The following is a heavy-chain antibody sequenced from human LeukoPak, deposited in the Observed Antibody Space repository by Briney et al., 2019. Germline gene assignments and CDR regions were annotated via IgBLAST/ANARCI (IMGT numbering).Heavy chain of an antibody. CDR2: ISYDGSNK. CDR3: ARGDNWNL. J-gene: IGHJ5*02. Sequence: GGSLRLSCAASGFTFSSYAMHWVRQAPGKGLEWVAVISYDGSNKYYADSVKGRFTISRDNSKNTLYLQMNSLRAEDTAVYYCARGDNWNLWGQGTLVTVSS. V-gene: IGHV3-30-3*01. D-gene: IGHD1-20*01. CDR1: GFTFSSYA.